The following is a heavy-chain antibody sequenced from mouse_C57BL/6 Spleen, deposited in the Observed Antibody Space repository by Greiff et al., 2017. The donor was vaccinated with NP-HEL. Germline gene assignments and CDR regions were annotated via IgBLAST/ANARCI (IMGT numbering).Heavy chain of an antibody. Sequence: EVKVEESGGGLVKPGGSLKLSCAASGFTFSSYAMSWVRQTPEKRLEWVATISDGGSYTYYPDNVKGRFTISRDNAKNNLYLQMSHLKSEDTAMYYCARDRRVTTPFDYWGQGTTLTVSS. J-gene: IGHJ2*01. D-gene: IGHD2-2*01. CDR3: ARDRRVTTPFDY. V-gene: IGHV5-4*01. CDR2: ISDGGSYT. CDR1: GFTFSSYA.